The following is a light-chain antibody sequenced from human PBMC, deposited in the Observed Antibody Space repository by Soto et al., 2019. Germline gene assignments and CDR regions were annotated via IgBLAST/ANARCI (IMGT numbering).Light chain of an antibody. CDR1: SSDVGGYNY. CDR2: EVS. J-gene: IGLJ1*01. CDR3: SSYTSSSPLYV. Sequence: QSVLTQPASVSGSPGQSITISCTGTSSDVGGYNYVSWYQQHPGKAPKLMIYEVSNRPSGVSNRFSGSKSGNTAPLTISGLQAEDEADYYCSSYTSSSPLYVFGTGTKVTVL. V-gene: IGLV2-14*01.